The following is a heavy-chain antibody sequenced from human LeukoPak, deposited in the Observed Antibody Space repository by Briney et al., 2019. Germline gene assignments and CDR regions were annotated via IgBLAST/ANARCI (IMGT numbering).Heavy chain of an antibody. CDR3: ARSKDSIGGVDY. Sequence: SETLSLTCTVSGGSISSYYWSWLRQPPGKGRVWIGYIYYSGSTNYNPSLKSRVTISVDTSKNQFSLKLSSVTAADTAVYYCARSKDSIGGVDYWGQGTLVAVSS. D-gene: IGHD2-21*01. CDR2: IYYSGST. J-gene: IGHJ4*02. V-gene: IGHV4-59*01. CDR1: GGSISSYY.